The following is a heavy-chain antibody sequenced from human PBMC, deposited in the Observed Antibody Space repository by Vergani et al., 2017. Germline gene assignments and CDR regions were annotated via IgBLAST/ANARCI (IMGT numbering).Heavy chain of an antibody. D-gene: IGHD1-14*01. Sequence: EVQLLQSEGAVVQPGGSLRLSCVASGFTFSSHAMSWVRQGHGQGLEWVSSIKNTGDSTHYADSVKGLFTISRDNSKSTMYLQMNSLRDEDTGVYYCARDLRLLYNRFDPWGQGTLVTVSS. CDR3: ARDLRLLYNRFDP. V-gene: IGHV3-23*01. CDR1: GFTFSSHA. CDR2: IKNTGDST. J-gene: IGHJ5*02.